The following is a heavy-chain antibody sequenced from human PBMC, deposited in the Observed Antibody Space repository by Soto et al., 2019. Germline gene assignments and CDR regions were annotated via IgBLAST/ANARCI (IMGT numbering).Heavy chain of an antibody. D-gene: IGHD6-13*01. J-gene: IGHJ6*02. Sequence: SETLSLTCTVSGGSISSSSYYWGWIRQPPGKGLEWIGSIYYSGSTYYNPSLKSRVTISVDTSKNQFSLKLSSVTAADTAVYYCARPYYLAAAGTGYYYYGMDVWGQGTTVTVSS. CDR1: GGSISSSSYY. V-gene: IGHV4-39*01. CDR3: ARPYYLAAAGTGYYYYGMDV. CDR2: IYYSGST.